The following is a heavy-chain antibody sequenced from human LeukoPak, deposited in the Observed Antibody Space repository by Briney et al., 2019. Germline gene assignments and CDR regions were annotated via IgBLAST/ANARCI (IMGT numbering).Heavy chain of an antibody. CDR3: ARRRFVRGPDVVNPFDY. CDR1: GDSISNYY. CDR2: VYYSGST. V-gene: IGHV4-59*08. D-gene: IGHD2-8*01. Sequence: PSETLSLTCTVSGDSISNYYWSWIRQPPGKGLEWIGCVYYSGSTYYNPSLKSRVTISVDTSKNQFSLKLSSVTAADTAVYYCARRRFVRGPDVVNPFDYWGQGTLVTVSS. J-gene: IGHJ4*02.